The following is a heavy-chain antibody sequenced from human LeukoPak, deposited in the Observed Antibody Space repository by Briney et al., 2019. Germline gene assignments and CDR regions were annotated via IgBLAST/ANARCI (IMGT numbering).Heavy chain of an antibody. Sequence: GGSLRLSCAASGFTVSSNYMSWVRQAPGKGLEWVSVIYSGGSTYYADSVKGRFTISRDNSKNTLYLQMNSLRAEDTAVYYCARDRNLRAWFDPWGQGTLVTVSS. CDR2: IYSGGST. CDR1: GFTVSSNY. V-gene: IGHV3-53*01. D-gene: IGHD2/OR15-2a*01. J-gene: IGHJ5*02. CDR3: ARDRNLRAWFDP.